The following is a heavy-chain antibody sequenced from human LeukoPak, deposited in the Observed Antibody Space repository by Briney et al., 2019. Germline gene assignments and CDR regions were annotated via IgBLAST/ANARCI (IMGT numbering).Heavy chain of an antibody. V-gene: IGHV4-38-2*01. CDR2: IYHSGST. CDR1: GYSISIGYY. J-gene: IGHJ6*03. CDR3: ARHFPYYDILTGRNYYYYMDV. Sequence: PSETLSLTCAVSGYSISIGYYCGWIRQPPGKGLEWIGSIYHSGSTYYNPSLKSRVTISVDTSKNQFSLKLSSVTAADTAVYYCARHFPYYDILTGRNYYYYMDVWGKGATVTVSS. D-gene: IGHD3-9*01.